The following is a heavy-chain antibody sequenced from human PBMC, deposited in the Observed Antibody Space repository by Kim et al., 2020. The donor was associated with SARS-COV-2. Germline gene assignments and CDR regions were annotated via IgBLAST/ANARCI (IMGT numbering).Heavy chain of an antibody. Sequence: ASVKVSCKASGYTFTSYAMHWVRQAPGQRLEWMGWINAGNVNTKYSQKFQGRVTITRDTSASTAYMELSSLRSEDTAVYYCARVAGYCSGGSCDTFDYWGQGTLVTVSS. CDR1: GYTFTSYA. J-gene: IGHJ4*02. D-gene: IGHD2-15*01. V-gene: IGHV1-3*01. CDR3: ARVAGYCSGGSCDTFDY. CDR2: INAGNVNT.